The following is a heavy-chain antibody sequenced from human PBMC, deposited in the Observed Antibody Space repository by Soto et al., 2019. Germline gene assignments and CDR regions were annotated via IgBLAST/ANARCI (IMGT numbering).Heavy chain of an antibody. CDR1: GGSISSSSYY. V-gene: IGHV4-39*01. CDR2: IYYSGST. Sequence: SETLSLTCTVSGGSISSSSYYWGWLRQPPGKGLEWIGSIYYSGSTYYNPSLKSRVTISVDTSKNQFSLKLSSVTAEDTAVYYCARHIAARESLNYYYYGMDVWGQGTTVTVSS. D-gene: IGHD6-6*01. J-gene: IGHJ6*02. CDR3: ARHIAARESLNYYYYGMDV.